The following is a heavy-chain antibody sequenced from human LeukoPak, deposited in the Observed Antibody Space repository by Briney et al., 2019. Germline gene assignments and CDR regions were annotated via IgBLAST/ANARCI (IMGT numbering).Heavy chain of an antibody. CDR1: GYTFTGYY. J-gene: IGHJ3*02. D-gene: IGHD3-16*01. Sequence: ASVKVSCKASGYTFTGYYMHWVRQAPGQGLEWMGWINPNGGGTNYAQNFQGRVTMTRGTSISTAYMELSRLRSDDTAVYYCARATGTWGHDGFDIWGQGTMDTVSS. V-gene: IGHV1-2*02. CDR3: ARATGTWGHDGFDI. CDR2: INPNGGGT.